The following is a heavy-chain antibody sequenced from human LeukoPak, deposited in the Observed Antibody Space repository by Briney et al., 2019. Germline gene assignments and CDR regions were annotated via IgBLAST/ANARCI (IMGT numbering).Heavy chain of an antibody. V-gene: IGHV3-21*01. CDR2: ISSSSSYI. D-gene: IGHD6-13*01. CDR3: ARGPPLAAAAGTDFDY. Sequence: PGGSLRLSCAASGFTFSSYGMSWVRQAPGKGLEWVSSISSSSSYIYYADSVKGRFTISRDNAKNSLYLQMNSLRAEDTAVYYCARGPPLAAAAGTDFDYWGQGTLVTVSS. CDR1: GFTFSSYG. J-gene: IGHJ4*02.